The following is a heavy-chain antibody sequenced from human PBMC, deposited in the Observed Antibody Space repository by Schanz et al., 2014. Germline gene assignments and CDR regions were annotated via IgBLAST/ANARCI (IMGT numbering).Heavy chain of an antibody. J-gene: IGHJ3*02. CDR2: ISSGGGST. CDR1: GFTFSSYS. D-gene: IGHD3-10*01. Sequence: VQLVDSGGGLVKPGGSLRLSCAASGFTFSSYSMHWVRQAPGKGLEWVSSISSGGGSTYYADSVKGRFTISRDNSKNTLYLQMNSLRAEDTAVYYCAKGRFGELSAFDIWGQGTMVTVSS. CDR3: AKGRFGELSAFDI. V-gene: IGHV3-23*04.